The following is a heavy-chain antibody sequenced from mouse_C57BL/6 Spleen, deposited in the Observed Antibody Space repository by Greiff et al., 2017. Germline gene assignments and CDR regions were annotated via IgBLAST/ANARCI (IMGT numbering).Heavy chain of an antibody. CDR2: IYPGSGNT. J-gene: IGHJ2*01. V-gene: IGHV1-66*01. CDR1: GYSFTSYY. D-gene: IGHD1-1*01. Sequence: QVQLQQSGPELVKPGASVKISCKASGYSFTSYYIHWVKQRPGQGLEWIGWIYPGSGNTKYNEKFKGKATLTADTSSSTAYMQLSSLTSEDSAVYYCARRESPYYFDYWGQGTTLTVSS. CDR3: ARRESPYYFDY.